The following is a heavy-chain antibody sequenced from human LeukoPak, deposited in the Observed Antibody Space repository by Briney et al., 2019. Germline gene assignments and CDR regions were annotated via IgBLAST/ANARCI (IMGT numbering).Heavy chain of an antibody. D-gene: IGHD4-17*01. V-gene: IGHV5-51*01. CDR2: IYPGDSDT. CDR1: GYSLTNYW. J-gene: IGHJ3*02. CDR3: ASQFGDYVDAFDI. Sequence: GESLKISCKGSGYSLTNYWIGWVRQVPGKGLEWMGIIYPGDSDTRYSPSFQGQVTISADKSIDTAYLQWSSLKASDTAMYYCASQFGDYVDAFDIWGQGTMVTVSS.